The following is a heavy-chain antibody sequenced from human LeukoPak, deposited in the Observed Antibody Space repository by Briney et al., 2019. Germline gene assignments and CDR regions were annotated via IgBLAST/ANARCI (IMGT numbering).Heavy chain of an antibody. CDR1: GYSFTSYW. CDR3: ARGHALSLDTPSYYFDY. Sequence: GESLKISCKGSGYSFTSYWIGWVRQMPGKGLEWMGIIYPGDSDTRYSPSFQGQVTISADKSISTAYLQWSSLKASDTAMYYCARGHALSLDTPSYYFDYWGQGTLVTVSS. J-gene: IGHJ4*02. CDR2: IYPGDSDT. D-gene: IGHD3-3*01. V-gene: IGHV5-51*01.